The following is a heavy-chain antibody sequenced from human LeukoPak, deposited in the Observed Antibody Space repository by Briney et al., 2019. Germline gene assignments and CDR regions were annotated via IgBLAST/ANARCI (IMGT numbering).Heavy chain of an antibody. CDR2: INHSGST. V-gene: IGHV4-34*01. D-gene: IGHD3-3*01. CDR1: GGSFSGYY. CDR3: ARAVRFLEWRGFDP. Sequence: PSETLSLTCAVYGGSFSGYYWSWIRQPPGKGLEWIGEINHSGSTNYNPSLKSRVTISVDTSKNQFSLKLSSVTAADTAVYYCARAVRFLEWRGFDPWGQGTLVTVSS. J-gene: IGHJ5*02.